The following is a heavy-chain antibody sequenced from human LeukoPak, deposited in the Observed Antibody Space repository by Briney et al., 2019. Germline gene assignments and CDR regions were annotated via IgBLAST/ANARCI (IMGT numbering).Heavy chain of an antibody. J-gene: IGHJ4*02. CDR1: GFTFSTYD. D-gene: IGHD2-15*01. V-gene: IGHV3-13*01. Sequence: GGSLRLSCAASGFTFSTYDMHWVRQATGKGLEWVSAIGPRGDTYYAGSVQGRFTMSRENAKSSLYLQMNSLGAGDTAVYYCVRGACSGGRCYHDYWGQGILVTVSS. CDR3: VRGACSGGRCYHDY. CDR2: IGPRGDT.